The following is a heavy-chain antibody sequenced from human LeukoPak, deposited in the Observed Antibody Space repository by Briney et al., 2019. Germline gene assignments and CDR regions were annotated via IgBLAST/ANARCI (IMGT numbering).Heavy chain of an antibody. CDR2: ISSSSSYI. CDR1: GFTFSSYS. J-gene: IGHJ4*02. D-gene: IGHD6-19*01. Sequence: GGSLRLSCAASGFTFSSYSMNWVRQAPGKGLEWVSSISSSSSYIYYADSVKGRFTISRDNAKNSLYLQMNSLRAEDTAVYYCARAPKMYSSGWYGVYFDYWGQGTLVTVSS. CDR3: ARAPKMYSSGWYGVYFDY. V-gene: IGHV3-21*01.